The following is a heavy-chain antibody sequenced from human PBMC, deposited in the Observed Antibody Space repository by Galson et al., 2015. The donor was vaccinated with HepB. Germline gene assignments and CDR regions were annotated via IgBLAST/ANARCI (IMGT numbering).Heavy chain of an antibody. J-gene: IGHJ3*02. V-gene: IGHV3-11*01. CDR2: ISSSGSTI. CDR3: ARDLGQLVLWKVSTDAFDI. CDR1: GFTFSDYY. D-gene: IGHD6-13*01. Sequence: SLRLSCAASGFTFSDYYMSWIRQAPGKGLEWVSYISSSGSTIYYADSVKGRFTISRDNAKNSLYLQMNSLRAEDTAVYYCARDLGQLVLWKVSTDAFDIWGQGTMVTVSS.